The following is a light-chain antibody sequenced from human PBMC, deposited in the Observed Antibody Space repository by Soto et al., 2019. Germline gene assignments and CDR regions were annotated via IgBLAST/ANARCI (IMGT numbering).Light chain of an antibody. J-gene: IGKJ2*01. Sequence: ETVMTQSPSTLSVPPCERATLSSMASQSVSSNLAWYQQKPGQAPRLLISGASTRATGIPARFSGSGSGTEFTLTISSLQSEDFAVYHCQQYNNWPPYTFGQGTKVDIK. CDR1: QSVSSN. CDR3: QQYNNWPPYT. V-gene: IGKV3-15*01. CDR2: GAS.